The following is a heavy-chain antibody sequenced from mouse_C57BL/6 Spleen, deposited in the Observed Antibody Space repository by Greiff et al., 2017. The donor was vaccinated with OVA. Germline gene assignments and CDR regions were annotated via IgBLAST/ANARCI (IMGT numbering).Heavy chain of an antibody. D-gene: IGHD5-1*01. CDR3: ARWNDEYSYWYVDV. CDR1: GYTFTGYW. CDR2: ILPGSGSP. Sequence: VQLQQSGAELMKPGASVKLSCKATGYTFTGYWIEWVKQRPGHGLEWIGEILPGSGSPQYNEKFKGKATFTADTSSNTSYMQLSSLTTEDSAIYYCARWNDEYSYWYVDVWGTGTTVTVSS. V-gene: IGHV1-9*01. J-gene: IGHJ1*03.